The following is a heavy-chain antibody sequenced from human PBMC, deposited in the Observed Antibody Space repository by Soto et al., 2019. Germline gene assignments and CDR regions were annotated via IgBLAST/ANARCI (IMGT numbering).Heavy chain of an antibody. V-gene: IGHV3-7*01. CDR2: IKQDGSEK. CDR1: GFAFSGYW. D-gene: IGHD5-12*01. J-gene: IGHJ4*02. CDR3: ARATSVDAY. Sequence: EVQLVESGGDLVQPGGSLRLSCAASGFAFSGYWMSWVRQAPGKGLEGVANIKQDGSEKYYADSVKGRFTISRDNAKNSLYLQMNSLRVEDTAVYYCARATSVDAYWGQGTLVTVSS.